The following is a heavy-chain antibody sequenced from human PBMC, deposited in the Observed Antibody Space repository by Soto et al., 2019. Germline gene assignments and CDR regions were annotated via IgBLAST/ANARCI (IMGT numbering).Heavy chain of an antibody. V-gene: IGHV3-30*03. CDR2: ISYDGSNK. CDR1: GFTFSSYG. Sequence: QVQLVESGGGVVQPGRSLRLSCAASGFTFSSYGMHWVRQAPGKGLEWVAGISYDGSNKYYADSVKGRFTISRDNSKNTLYLQMNSLRAEDTAVYYCALPGGYDFWSGYYTPFDYWGQGTLVTVSS. J-gene: IGHJ4*02. D-gene: IGHD3-3*01. CDR3: ALPGGYDFWSGYYTPFDY.